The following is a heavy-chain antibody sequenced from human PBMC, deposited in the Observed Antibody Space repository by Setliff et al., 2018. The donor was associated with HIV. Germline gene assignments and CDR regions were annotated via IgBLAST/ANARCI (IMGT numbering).Heavy chain of an antibody. D-gene: IGHD3-22*01. V-gene: IGHV4-34*01. Sequence: SETLSLTCAVYGGSFSGYYWSWTRQPPGKGLEWLGEIHSSGSTNYNPSLKSRVTISIDTSKKQLSLKLTSATAADTAVYYCARKHDDDRGGGMDVWGQGTTVTVSS. CDR2: IHSSGST. CDR1: GGSFSGYY. J-gene: IGHJ6*02. CDR3: ARKHDDDRGGGMDV.